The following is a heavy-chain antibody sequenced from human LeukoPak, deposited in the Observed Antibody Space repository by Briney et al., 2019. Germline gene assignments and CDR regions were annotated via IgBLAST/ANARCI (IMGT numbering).Heavy chain of an antibody. CDR1: GGSFSGYY. J-gene: IGHJ4*02. D-gene: IGHD5-18*01. CDR3: ARGGYSYGYSGIRFDY. V-gene: IGHV4-34*01. CDR2: INHSGST. Sequence: SETLSLTCAVYGGSFSGYYWSWIRQPPGKGLESIGEINHSGSTNYNPSLKSRVTISVDTSKNQFSLKLSSVTAADTAVYYCARGGYSYGYSGIRFDYWGQGTLVTVSS.